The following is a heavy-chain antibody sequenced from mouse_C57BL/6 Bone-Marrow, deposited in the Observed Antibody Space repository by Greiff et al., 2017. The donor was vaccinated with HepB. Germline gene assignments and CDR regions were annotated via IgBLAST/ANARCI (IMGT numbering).Heavy chain of an antibody. J-gene: IGHJ1*03. CDR1: GYAFSSSW. V-gene: IGHV1-82*01. Sequence: QVQLQQSGPELVKPGASVKISCKASGYAFSSSWMNWVKQRPGKGLEWIGRIYPGDGDTNYNGKFKGKATLTADKSSSTAYMQLSSLTSEDSAVYVCADFYYGSSPPYWYFDVWGTGTTVTVSS. CDR2: IYPGDGDT. CDR3: ADFYYGSSPPYWYFDV. D-gene: IGHD1-1*01.